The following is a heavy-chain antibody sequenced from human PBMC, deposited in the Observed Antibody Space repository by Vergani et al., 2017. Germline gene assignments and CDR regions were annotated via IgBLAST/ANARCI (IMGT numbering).Heavy chain of an antibody. Sequence: QVVESGGGVVQPGRSLRLSCAGSGFPFSGYGMHWVRQAPGKGLEWVAMITYEGSNVEYADSVNGRFTVSRDNSKNTVYLEMNSLRAGDTAVYYCAKRSGYYLNWFDPWGQGTLVTVSS. CDR2: ITYEGSNV. D-gene: IGHD3-22*01. J-gene: IGHJ5*02. V-gene: IGHV3-30*18. CDR1: GFPFSGYG. CDR3: AKRSGYYLNWFDP.